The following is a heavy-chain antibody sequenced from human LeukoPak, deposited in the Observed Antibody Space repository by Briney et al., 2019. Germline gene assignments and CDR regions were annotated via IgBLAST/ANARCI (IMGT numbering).Heavy chain of an antibody. Sequence: TLSLTCTVAGGSISSSGYYWSWIRQPPGKGLEWIGYIYHSGSTYYNPSLKSRVTISVDKSKNQFSLKLTSVTAADTAVYYCAGELGNWYFDLWGRGTLVTVSS. CDR3: AGELGNWYFDL. CDR2: IYHSGST. V-gene: IGHV4-30-2*01. J-gene: IGHJ2*01. CDR1: GGSISSSGYY. D-gene: IGHD7-27*01.